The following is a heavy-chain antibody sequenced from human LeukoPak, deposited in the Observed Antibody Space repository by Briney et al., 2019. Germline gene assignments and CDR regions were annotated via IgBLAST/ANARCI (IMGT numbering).Heavy chain of an antibody. D-gene: IGHD2-2*01. CDR1: GYTFTGYY. Sequence: GASVKVSCKASGYTFTGYYMHWVRQAPGQGLEWMGWINPDSGDTNYAQKFQGRVTMTRDTAINTAYMELSSLRSDDTAVYYCASALCSSSACYYYYGLDVWGQGTTVIVSS. J-gene: IGHJ6*02. CDR2: INPDSGDT. CDR3: ASALCSSSACYYYYGLDV. V-gene: IGHV1-2*02.